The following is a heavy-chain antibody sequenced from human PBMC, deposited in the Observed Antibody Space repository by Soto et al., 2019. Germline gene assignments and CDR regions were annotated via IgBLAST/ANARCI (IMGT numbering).Heavy chain of an antibody. CDR1: GFTFSSYG. D-gene: IGHD3-9*01. CDR2: IWYDGSNK. J-gene: IGHJ4*02. Sequence: PGGSLRLSCAASGFTFSSYGMHWVRQAPGKGLEWVAVIWYDGSNKYYADSVKGRFTISRDNSKNTLYLQMNSLRAEDTAVYYCARVGGFDWRSPFDYWGQGTLVTVSS. CDR3: ARVGGFDWRSPFDY. V-gene: IGHV3-33*01.